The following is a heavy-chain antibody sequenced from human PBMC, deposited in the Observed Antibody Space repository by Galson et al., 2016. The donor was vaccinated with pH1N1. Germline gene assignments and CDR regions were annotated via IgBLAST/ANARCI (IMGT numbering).Heavy chain of an antibody. D-gene: IGHD1-26*01. V-gene: IGHV1-3*01. CDR2: ISPGSTKT. J-gene: IGHJ4*02. Sequence: SVKVYCKASGYTFTRYGMHWVRQAPGQSLEWMGWISPGSTKTKYSQKFQGRVTVTRDSSATTAYMELSSLTFEDTAVYYCARDLMGGTYAADYWGQGTQVTLS. CDR1: GYTFTRYG. CDR3: ARDLMGGTYAADY.